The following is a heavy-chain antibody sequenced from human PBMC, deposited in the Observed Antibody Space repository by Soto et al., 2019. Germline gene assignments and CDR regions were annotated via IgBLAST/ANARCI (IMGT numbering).Heavy chain of an antibody. D-gene: IGHD2-21*02. J-gene: IGHJ6*02. CDR2: IYWDDDK. Sequence: SGPTLVNPTQILTLTCTFSAFSLSTGGVGVGWIRQPPGKALEWLALIYWDDDKRYSPSLRSRLTITKDTSKNQVVLTMTNMDPVDTATYYCIQSRCGGDCLQSYASYYYYGMDVWGQGTTVTVSS. V-gene: IGHV2-5*02. CDR1: AFSLSTGGVG. CDR3: IQSRCGGDCLQSYASYYYYGMDV.